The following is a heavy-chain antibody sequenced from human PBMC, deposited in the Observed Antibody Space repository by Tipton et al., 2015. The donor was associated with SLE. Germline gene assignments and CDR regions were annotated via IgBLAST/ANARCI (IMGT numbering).Heavy chain of an antibody. V-gene: IGHV4-59*01. J-gene: IGHJ4*02. CDR1: GGSISSYY. CDR2: IYYSGST. D-gene: IGHD6-13*01. Sequence: TLSLTCTVSGGSISSYYWSWIRQPPGKGLEWIGYIYYSGSTNYNPSLKSRVTISVDTSKNQFSLKLSSVTAADTAVYYCARHLRSLYYFDYWGQGTLVTVSS. CDR3: ARHLRSLYYFDY.